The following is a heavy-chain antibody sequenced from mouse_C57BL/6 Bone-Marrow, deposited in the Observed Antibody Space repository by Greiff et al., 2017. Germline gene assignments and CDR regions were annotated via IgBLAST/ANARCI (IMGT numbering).Heavy chain of an antibody. Sequence: QVQLQQPGAELVKPGASVKMSCKASGYTFTSYWITWVKQRPGQGLGWIGDIYPGSGSTNYNEKFKSKATLTVDTSSSTAYMQLSSLTSEDSAVYYCARDGYYDWYFDVWGTGTTVTVSS. CDR1: GYTFTSYW. CDR3: ARDGYYDWYFDV. V-gene: IGHV1-55*01. J-gene: IGHJ1*03. CDR2: IYPGSGST. D-gene: IGHD2-3*01.